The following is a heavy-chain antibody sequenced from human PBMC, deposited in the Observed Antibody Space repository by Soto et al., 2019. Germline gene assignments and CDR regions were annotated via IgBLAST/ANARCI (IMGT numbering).Heavy chain of an antibody. J-gene: IGHJ6*02. CDR3: ARSQGGSSSLDIYYYYYYGMDV. CDR1: GGTFSTYA. Sequence: QVQLVQSGAEVKKPGSSVKVSCKAPGGTFSTYAISWVRQAPGQGLEWMGGVIPIFGTPKYAQKFQGRVTITADEYTSTSYMELRSLRSEDTAVYYCARSQGGSSSLDIYYYYYYGMDVWGQGTTVTVSS. V-gene: IGHV1-69*01. CDR2: VIPIFGTP. D-gene: IGHD2-15*01.